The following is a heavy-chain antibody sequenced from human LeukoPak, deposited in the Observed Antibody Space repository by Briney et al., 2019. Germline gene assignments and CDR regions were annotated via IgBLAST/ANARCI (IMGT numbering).Heavy chain of an antibody. J-gene: IGHJ3*02. CDR1: GFTFDDYA. D-gene: IGHD1-26*01. CDR2: ISWNSGSI. CDR3: AKDMSERVDAFDI. V-gene: IGHV3-9*01. Sequence: GRSLRLSCAASGFTFDDYAMHWVRHAPGKGLEWVSGISWNSGSIGYADSVKGRFTISRDNAKNSLYLQMNSLRAEDTALYYCAKDMSERVDAFDIWGQGTMVTVSS.